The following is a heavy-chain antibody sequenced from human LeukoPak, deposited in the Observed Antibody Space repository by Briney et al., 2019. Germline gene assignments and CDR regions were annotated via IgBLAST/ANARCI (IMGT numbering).Heavy chain of an antibody. J-gene: IGHJ4*02. Sequence: SQTLSLTCGISGDSVSSNSAAWNTIRQSPSRGLEWLGRTYYRSKWHNDYAVSMKSRITINPDTSKNHFSLQLNSVTPEDTAVYYCVREADYFDYWGQGTLVTVSS. CDR1: GDSVSSNSAA. V-gene: IGHV6-1*01. CDR3: VREADYFDY. CDR2: TYYRSKWHN.